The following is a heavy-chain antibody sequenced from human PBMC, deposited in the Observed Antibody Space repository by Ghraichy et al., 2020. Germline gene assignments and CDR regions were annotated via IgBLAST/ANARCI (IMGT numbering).Heavy chain of an antibody. CDR1: GFTFSSSG. CDR3: AKDLYLWGHFDY. D-gene: IGHD3-16*01. J-gene: IGHJ4*02. V-gene: IGHV3-23*01. CDR2: ISDNGLRT. Sequence: GGSLRLSCAASGFTFSSSGMDWVRQSPGPGPEWVSAISDNGLRTYYADSVKGRFTISRDNSKNTLYLQMNSLRAEDTAVYYCAKDLYLWGHFDYWGQGTLVTVSS.